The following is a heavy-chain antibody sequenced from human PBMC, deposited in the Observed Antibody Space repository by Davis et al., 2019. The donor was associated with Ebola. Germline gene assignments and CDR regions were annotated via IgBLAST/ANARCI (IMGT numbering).Heavy chain of an antibody. CDR2: ISYDGSNK. J-gene: IGHJ6*02. CDR3: AKGRTQTKYSYGDYVGYYYGMDV. CDR1: GFTFSSYA. V-gene: IGHV3-30-3*01. D-gene: IGHD4-17*01. Sequence: PGGSLRLSCAASGFTFSSYAMHWVRQAPGKGLEWVAVISYDGSNKYYADSVKGRFTISRDNSKNTLYLQMNSLRAEDTAVYYCAKGRTQTKYSYGDYVGYYYGMDVWGQGTTVTVSS.